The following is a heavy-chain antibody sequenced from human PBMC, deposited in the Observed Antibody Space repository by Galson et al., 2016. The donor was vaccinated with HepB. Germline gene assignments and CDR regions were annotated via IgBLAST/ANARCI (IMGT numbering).Heavy chain of an antibody. CDR2: IYPGDSDT. Sequence: QSGAEVKKPGESLKISCKGSGYGFAGYWIGWVRQMPGKGLEWMGIIYPGDSDTRYSPSFQGQVTISAAKSIGTAYLQWGGLKASDTAWYYCAGHVGWELQDYWGQGTLVAVSS. J-gene: IGHJ4*02. D-gene: IGHD1-7*01. V-gene: IGHV5-51*01. CDR1: GYGFAGYW. CDR3: AGHVGWELQDY.